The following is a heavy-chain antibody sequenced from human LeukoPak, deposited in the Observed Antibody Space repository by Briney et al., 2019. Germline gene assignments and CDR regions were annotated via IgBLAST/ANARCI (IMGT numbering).Heavy chain of an antibody. CDR3: TRGRSVYGSGSYSAY. CDR1: GFTFKRYA. J-gene: IGHJ4*02. Sequence: GRSLRLSCAASGFTFKRYAMHWVRQAPGKGLEWLTIMSYDGNISYYADSVKGRFAISRDNSNDTLYLQMNSLRADDTAIYYCTRGRSVYGSGSYSAYWGQGTLVTVSS. V-gene: IGHV3-30*09. CDR2: MSYDGNIS. D-gene: IGHD3-10*01.